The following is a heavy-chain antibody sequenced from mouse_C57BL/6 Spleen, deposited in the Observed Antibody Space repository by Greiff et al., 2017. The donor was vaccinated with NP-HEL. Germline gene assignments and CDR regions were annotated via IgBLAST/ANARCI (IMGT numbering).Heavy chain of an antibody. J-gene: IGHJ2*01. D-gene: IGHD1-1*01. CDR3: ARWGTTVVATRYCDY. CDR1: GYTFTDYY. V-gene: IGHV1-76*01. Sequence: QVQLQQSGAELVRPGASVKLSCKASGYTFTDYYINWVKQRPGQGLEWIARIYPGSGNTYYNEKFKGKATLTAEKSSSTAYMQLSSLTSEDSAVYFCARWGTTVVATRYCDYWGQGTTLTVSS. CDR2: IYPGSGNT.